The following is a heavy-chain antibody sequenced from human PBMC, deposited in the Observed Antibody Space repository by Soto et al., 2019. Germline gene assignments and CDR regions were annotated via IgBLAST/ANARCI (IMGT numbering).Heavy chain of an antibody. V-gene: IGHV1-69*13. Sequence: GAAVKVSCKSSGGTFSSYAISWVRQAPGQGLEWMGGIIPIFGTANYAQKFQGRVTITADESTSTAYMELSSLRSEDTAVYYCAIAVRHPVLQAPLKLTSDLFDPWGQGAPSTVSS. CDR1: GGTFSSYA. CDR2: IIPIFGTA. D-gene: IGHD2-15*01. J-gene: IGHJ5*02. CDR3: AIAVRHPVLQAPLKLTSDLFDP.